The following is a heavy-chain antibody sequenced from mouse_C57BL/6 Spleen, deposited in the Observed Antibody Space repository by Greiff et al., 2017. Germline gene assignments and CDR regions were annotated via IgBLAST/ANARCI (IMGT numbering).Heavy chain of an antibody. J-gene: IGHJ2*01. Sequence: VQLQQSGAELVRPGASVKLSCKASGYTFTDYYINWVKQRPGQGLEWIARIYPGSGNTYYNEKFKGKATLTAEKSSSTAYMQLSSLTSEDSAVYFCARSGGSGFFDYWGQGTTLTVSS. V-gene: IGHV1-76*01. D-gene: IGHD3-2*02. CDR1: GYTFTDYY. CDR3: ARSGGSGFFDY. CDR2: IYPGSGNT.